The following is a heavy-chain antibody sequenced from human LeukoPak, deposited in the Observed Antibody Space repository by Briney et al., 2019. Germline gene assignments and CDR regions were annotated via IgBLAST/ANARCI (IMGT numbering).Heavy chain of an antibody. Sequence: ASVTVSCKASGYTFTSYAMHWVRQAPGQRLEGMGWINAGNGNTKYSQKFQGRVTITRDTSASTAYMELSSLRSEGTAVYYCARAGGIAAASPAWVLPYDAFDIWGQGTMVTVSS. V-gene: IGHV1-3*01. D-gene: IGHD6-13*01. CDR1: GYTFTSYA. J-gene: IGHJ3*02. CDR3: ARAGGIAAASPAWVLPYDAFDI. CDR2: INAGNGNT.